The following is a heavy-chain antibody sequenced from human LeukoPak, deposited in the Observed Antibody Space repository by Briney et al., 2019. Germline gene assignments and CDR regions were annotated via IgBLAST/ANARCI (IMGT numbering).Heavy chain of an antibody. V-gene: IGHV3-48*04. J-gene: IGHJ4*02. CDR3: VRDGTIFGVPVYFDY. CDR1: GFTFGGFS. D-gene: IGHD3-3*01. Sequence: GGSLRLSCAASGFTFGGFSMNWVRQAPGKGLEWVSYISDTSTTIYYYADSVKGRFTISRDNAKNSLYLQMNSLGAEDTAVYYCVRDGTIFGVPVYFDYWGQGTLVTASS. CDR2: ISDTSTTI.